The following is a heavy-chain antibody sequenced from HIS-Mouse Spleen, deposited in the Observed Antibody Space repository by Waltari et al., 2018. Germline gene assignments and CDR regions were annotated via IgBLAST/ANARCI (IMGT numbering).Heavy chain of an antibody. J-gene: IGHJ4*02. Sequence: QVTLRESGPALVKPTQTLTLTCTFSGFSLSTSGMCVSWIRQPPGKALEWLARSNWDDDKYYSTSLKTRLTISRDTSKNRVVLTMTNMDPLDTATYYCARIAEGYTSGWYAFDYWGQGTLVTVSS. CDR3: ARIAEGYTSGWYAFDY. V-gene: IGHV2-70*15. D-gene: IGHD6-19*01. CDR2: SNWDDDK. CDR1: GFSLSTSGMC.